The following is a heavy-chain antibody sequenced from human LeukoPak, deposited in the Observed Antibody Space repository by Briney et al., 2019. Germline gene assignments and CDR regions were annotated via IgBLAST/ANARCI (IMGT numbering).Heavy chain of an antibody. CDR1: GFPFSSHS. D-gene: IGHD5-18*01. J-gene: IGHJ3*02. CDR3: AREAMGIDAFDI. V-gene: IGHV3-21*01. CDR2: LTCSSSYI. Sequence: LSLFCAASGFPFSSHSMLWVRQATGKGLEWVSSLTCSSSYIHYADSVKGRLTISRDNAKNSLYLQMNSLRAENTAVYYCAREAMGIDAFDIWGQGTMVAVSS.